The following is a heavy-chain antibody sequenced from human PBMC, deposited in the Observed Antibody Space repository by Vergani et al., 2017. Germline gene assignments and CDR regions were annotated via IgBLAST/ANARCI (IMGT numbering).Heavy chain of an antibody. CDR1: GYRFTSYS. CDR2: INPMGGST. Sequence: QVQLVQSGAEVKKPGASVKVSCKASGYRFTSYSMHWVRQAPGQGLEWMGIINPMGGSTSYAQRFQGRVTMTRDTSTSTVYMELRSLRSEDTAVYYYGRAGYCTSSSCYSFSFYYMDVWGKGTTVTVSS. CDR3: GRAGYCTSSSCYSFSFYYMDV. J-gene: IGHJ6*03. V-gene: IGHV1-46*03. D-gene: IGHD2-2*03.